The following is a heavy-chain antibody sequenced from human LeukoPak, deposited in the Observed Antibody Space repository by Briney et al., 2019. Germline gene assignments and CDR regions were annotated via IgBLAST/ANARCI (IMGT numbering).Heavy chain of an antibody. J-gene: IGHJ5*02. D-gene: IGHD6-13*01. V-gene: IGHV1-3*01. CDR2: INAGNGNT. CDR1: GYIFTSYA. Sequence: ASVKVSCKASGYIFTSYAMHWVRQAPGQRLEWMGWINAGNGNTKYSQKFQGRVIITRDTSASTAYMELSSLRSEDTAVYYCAREYSSSWYGEISWFDPWGQGTLVTVSS. CDR3: AREYSSSWYGEISWFDP.